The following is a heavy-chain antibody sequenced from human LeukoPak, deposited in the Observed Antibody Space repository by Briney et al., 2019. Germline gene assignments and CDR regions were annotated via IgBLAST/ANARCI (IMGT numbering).Heavy chain of an antibody. J-gene: IGHJ5*02. D-gene: IGHD2-2*01. V-gene: IGHV4-59*01. CDR2: IYYSGST. CDR1: GGSISSYY. Sequence: SETLSLTCTVSGGSISSYYWSWIRQPPGKGLEWVGYIYYSGSTNYSPSLKSRVTISVDTSKNQFSLKLSSVTAADTAVYYCARTQLPAAPRGNWFDPWGQGTLVTVSS. CDR3: ARTQLPAAPRGNWFDP.